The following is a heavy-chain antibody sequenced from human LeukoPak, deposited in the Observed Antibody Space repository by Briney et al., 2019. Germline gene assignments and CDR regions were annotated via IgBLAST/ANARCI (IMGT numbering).Heavy chain of an antibody. CDR1: GFTFSSYS. Sequence: PGGSLRLSCAASGFTFSSYSMNWVRQAPGKGLEWVSSISSSSSYIYYADSVKGRFTISRDNAKNSLYLQMNSLRAEDTAVYYCASDPPLGSSSWYYWGQGTLVTVSS. D-gene: IGHD6-13*01. V-gene: IGHV3-21*01. CDR3: ASDPPLGSSSWYY. J-gene: IGHJ4*02. CDR2: ISSSSSYI.